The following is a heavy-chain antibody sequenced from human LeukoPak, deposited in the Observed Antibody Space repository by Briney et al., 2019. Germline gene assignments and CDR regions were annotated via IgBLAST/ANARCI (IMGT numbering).Heavy chain of an antibody. CDR3: ARGIAAAGTLDDAFDI. V-gene: IGHV4-39*07. D-gene: IGHD6-13*01. CDR1: GGSVSSSDYY. J-gene: IGHJ3*02. Sequence: SETLFLTCTVSGGSVSSSDYYWDWMRQPPGKGLEWIGSIYYSGSTYYNPSLKSRVTISVDTSKNQFSLKLSSVTAADTAVYYCARGIAAAGTLDDAFDIWGQGTMVTVSS. CDR2: IYYSGST.